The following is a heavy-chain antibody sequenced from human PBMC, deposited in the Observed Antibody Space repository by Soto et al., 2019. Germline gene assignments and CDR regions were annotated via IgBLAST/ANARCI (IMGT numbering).Heavy chain of an antibody. CDR1: GFTFSSYG. J-gene: IGHJ4*02. Sequence: HPGGSLRLSCAASGFTFSSYGMHWVRQAPGKGLEWVAVIWYDGSNKYYADSVKGRFTISRDNSKNTLYLQMNSLRAEDTAVYYCARDSSNYVPTPFDYWGQGTLVTVSS. CDR3: ARDSSNYVPTPFDY. V-gene: IGHV3-33*01. CDR2: IWYDGSNK. D-gene: IGHD4-4*01.